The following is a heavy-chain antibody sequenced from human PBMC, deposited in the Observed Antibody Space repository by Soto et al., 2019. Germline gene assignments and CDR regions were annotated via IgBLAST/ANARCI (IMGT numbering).Heavy chain of an antibody. CDR3: ARGIRAYYGMDV. D-gene: IGHD3-3*02. J-gene: IGHJ6*02. CDR1: GCSISSGDYH. Sequence: QVQLQESGPGLVKPSQTLSLTCTVSGCSISSGDYHWSWIRQPPGTGLEWIGYIYYSGSTYYNPSLTSRVTISVDTSKNQFSRKLSSVTAADTAVYYCARGIRAYYGMDVWGQGTTVTVSS. V-gene: IGHV4-30-4*01. CDR2: IYYSGST.